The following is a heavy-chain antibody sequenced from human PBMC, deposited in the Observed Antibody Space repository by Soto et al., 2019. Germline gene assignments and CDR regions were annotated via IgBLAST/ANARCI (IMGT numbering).Heavy chain of an antibody. CDR2: IIPIFGTA. Sequence: ASVKVSCKASGGTFSSYAISWVRQAPGQGLEWMGGIIPIFGTANYAQKFQGRVTITADESTSTAYMELSSLRSEDTAVYYCARAKLTPVHVYYYGMDVWGQGTTVTVSS. CDR1: GGTFSSYA. V-gene: IGHV1-69*13. CDR3: ARAKLTPVHVYYYGMDV. D-gene: IGHD6-6*01. J-gene: IGHJ6*02.